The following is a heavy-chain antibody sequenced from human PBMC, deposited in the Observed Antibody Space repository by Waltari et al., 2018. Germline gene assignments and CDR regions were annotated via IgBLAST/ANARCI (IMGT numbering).Heavy chain of an antibody. J-gene: IGHJ4*02. Sequence: QVQLVESGGGVVQPGSALRPSCGASGFSGVTFSTFGFNWVRQAPGKGREWGGGISDDGRDKYYADPVEGRFTISGDNSKNTLYLQMNSLRPDDTAVYYCAKDRWYCSRTTFCYEFDHWGQGNLVTVSS. CDR3: AKDRWYCSRTTFCYEFDH. D-gene: IGHD2-2*01. CDR1: GFSGVTFSTFG. CDR2: ISDDGRDK. V-gene: IGHV3-30*18.